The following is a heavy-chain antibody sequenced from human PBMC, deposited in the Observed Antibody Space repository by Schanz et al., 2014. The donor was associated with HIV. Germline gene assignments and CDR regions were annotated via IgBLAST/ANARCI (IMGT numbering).Heavy chain of an antibody. CDR3: AKPEYDSRGNSQSHFDY. Sequence: DVQLLDSGGGLVQPGGSLRLSCIASGFTFNNYAMTWVRQAPGKGLEWVSSISESGSRSYYADSVNGRFTISRDNSKNTLYLQMTTLRTDDTAVYYCAKPEYDSRGNSQSHFDYWGQGTLVTVSS. V-gene: IGHV3-23*01. CDR1: GFTFNNYA. CDR2: ISESGSRS. J-gene: IGHJ4*02. D-gene: IGHD3-22*01.